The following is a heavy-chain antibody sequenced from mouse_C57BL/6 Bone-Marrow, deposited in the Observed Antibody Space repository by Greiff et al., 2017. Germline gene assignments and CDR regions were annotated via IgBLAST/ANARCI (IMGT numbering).Heavy chain of an antibody. J-gene: IGHJ2*01. V-gene: IGHV1-50*01. CDR2: IDPSDSYT. CDR3: ARYNYGSSKYYFDY. CDR1: GYTFTSYW. Sequence: VQLQQPGAELVKPGASVKLSCKASGYTFTSYWMQWVKQRPGQGLEWIGEIDPSDSYTNYNQKFKGKATLTVDTSSSTAYMQLSSLTSEDSAVYYCARYNYGSSKYYFDYWGQGTTLTVSS. D-gene: IGHD1-1*01.